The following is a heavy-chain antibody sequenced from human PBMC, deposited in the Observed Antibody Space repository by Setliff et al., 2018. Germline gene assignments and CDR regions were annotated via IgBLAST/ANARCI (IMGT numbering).Heavy chain of an antibody. Sequence: SQTLSLTCTVSGASISSYYWSWIRQPPGKGLEWIGYIYYGGTTNYNPSLKSRVSISLDTSKSQFSLRLSSLTAADTAVYYCARGGDIITIFGVVTPGYYYYMDVWGKGTTVTVSS. D-gene: IGHD3-3*01. V-gene: IGHV4-59*08. CDR1: GASISSYY. CDR3: ARGGDIITIFGVVTPGYYYYMDV. J-gene: IGHJ6*03. CDR2: IYYGGTT.